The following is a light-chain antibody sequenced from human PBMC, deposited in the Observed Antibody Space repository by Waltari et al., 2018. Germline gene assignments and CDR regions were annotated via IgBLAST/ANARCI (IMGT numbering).Light chain of an antibody. Sequence: QLVLTQSPSASVSLGASVKLTCTLSSGHSSNVIAWHQQQPEKGPRYLMKVNSDGSHSKGDKIPDRFSGSSSGAEHYLTISSLQSEDEADYYCQTGGHGTWVFGGGTKLTVL. CDR2: VNSDGSH. J-gene: IGLJ3*02. CDR3: QTGGHGTWV. V-gene: IGLV4-69*01. CDR1: SGHSSNV.